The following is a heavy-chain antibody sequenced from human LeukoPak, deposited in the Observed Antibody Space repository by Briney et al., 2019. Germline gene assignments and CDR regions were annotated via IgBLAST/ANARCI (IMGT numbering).Heavy chain of an antibody. CDR1: GYSFTSYW. D-gene: IGHD1-14*01. CDR3: ARQTRDYYYGMDV. CDR2: IYPGDSDT. V-gene: IGHV5-51*01. J-gene: IGHJ6*02. Sequence: GESLKISCKGSGYSFTSYWIGWVRQMPGKGLEWMGIIYPGDSDTRYSPSFQGQVTISADKSISTAYLQWSSLKASDTAMYYCARQTRDYYYGMDVWGQGTTVTVSS.